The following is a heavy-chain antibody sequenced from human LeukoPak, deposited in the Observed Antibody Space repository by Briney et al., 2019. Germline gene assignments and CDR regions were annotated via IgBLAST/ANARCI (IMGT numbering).Heavy chain of an antibody. CDR2: IYYSGST. CDR3: ARASAYDSSGSTRFDY. V-gene: IGHV4-31*03. Sequence: PSETLSLTCTVSGGSISSGGYYWSWIRQHPGTGLEWIGYIYYSGSTYYNPSLKSRVTISVDTSKNQFSLKLSSVTAADTAVYYCARASAYDSSGSTRFDYWGQGTQVTVSS. J-gene: IGHJ4*02. D-gene: IGHD3-22*01. CDR1: GGSISSGGYY.